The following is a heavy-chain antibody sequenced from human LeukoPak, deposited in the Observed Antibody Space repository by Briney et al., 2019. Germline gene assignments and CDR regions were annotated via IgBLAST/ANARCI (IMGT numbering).Heavy chain of an antibody. CDR2: IKYDGSEK. CDR3: ARDRSDILTGYNDAFDI. D-gene: IGHD3-9*01. Sequence: GGSLRLSCADSGFTFSTYWMSWVGQAPAKGMEWWATIKYDGSEKYYVDSVKGRFTISRDNARNSLYLQMNTLRAEDTAVYYCARDRSDILTGYNDAFDIWGQGTVVTVSS. J-gene: IGHJ3*02. CDR1: GFTFSTYW. V-gene: IGHV3-7*01.